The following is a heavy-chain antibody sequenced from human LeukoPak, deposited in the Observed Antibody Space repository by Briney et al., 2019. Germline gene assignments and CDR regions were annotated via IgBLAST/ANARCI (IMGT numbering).Heavy chain of an antibody. CDR1: GGSISSGGYS. CDR2: IYHSGST. CDR3: ARGSYGGSGSPTELDY. D-gene: IGHD3-10*01. V-gene: IGHV4-30-2*01. J-gene: IGHJ4*02. Sequence: PSETLSLTCAVSGGSISSGGYSWSWIRQPPGKGLEWIGYIYHSGSTYYNPSLKSRVTISVDRSKNQSSLKLSSVTAADTAVYYCARGSYGGSGSPTELDYWGQGTLVTVSS.